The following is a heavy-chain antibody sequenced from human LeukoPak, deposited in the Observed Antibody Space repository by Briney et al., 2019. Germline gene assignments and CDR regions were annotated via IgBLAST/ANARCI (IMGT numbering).Heavy chain of an antibody. D-gene: IGHD3-10*01. CDR1: GFTFSSYW. CDR2: INSDGSST. V-gene: IGHV3-74*01. CDR3: STGSGHAFDI. Sequence: GGSLRLPCAASGFTFSSYWMHWVRQVPGKGLVWVSRINSDGSSTSYADSVKGRFTVSRDNAKNTLYVQMNSLRAEDTAVYYCSTGSGHAFDIWGRGTMVTVSS. J-gene: IGHJ3*02.